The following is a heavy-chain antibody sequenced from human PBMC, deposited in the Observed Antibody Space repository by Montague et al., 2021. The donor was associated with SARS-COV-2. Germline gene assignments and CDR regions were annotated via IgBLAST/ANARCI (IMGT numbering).Heavy chain of an antibody. V-gene: IGHV1-24*01. CDR1: GHTVTEAP. D-gene: IGHD3-3*01. CDR2: FDPAHGET. J-gene: IGHJ4*01. CDR3: ATEGLSVFGVVMYAFHM. Sequence: SVKVSCKVSGHTVTEAPMHWVRQAPGKGLEWMGSFDPAHGETVYAQNFQDRVTLTEDTSTDTAYMGLSSLRFEDTAVYYCATEGLSVFGVVMYAFHMWGPGTMVTVSS.